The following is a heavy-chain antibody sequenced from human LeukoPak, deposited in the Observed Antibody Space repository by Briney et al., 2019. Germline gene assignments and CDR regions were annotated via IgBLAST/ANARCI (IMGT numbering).Heavy chain of an antibody. V-gene: IGHV3-30*18. Sequence: PGGSLRLSCAASEFTFSSYAMHWVRQAPGKGLEWVALVSNDGGDKYYADSVKGRFTISRDNSKNTLYLQMNSLRGEDTGVYYCAKAHPLYWLLPFDYWGQGTLVTVSS. D-gene: IGHD3/OR15-3a*01. CDR1: EFTFSSYA. CDR3: AKAHPLYWLLPFDY. J-gene: IGHJ4*02. CDR2: VSNDGGDK.